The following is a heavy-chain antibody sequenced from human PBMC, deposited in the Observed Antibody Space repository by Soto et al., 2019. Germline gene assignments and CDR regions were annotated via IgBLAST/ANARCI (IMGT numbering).Heavy chain of an antibody. J-gene: IGHJ5*02. Sequence: PSETLSLTCAVFGGSFSGYYWSWIRQPPGKGLEWIGDINHRGSTNYNPSLKSRVTISVDTSKNQFSLKLSSVTASDTAVYFCATTNWNHNWFDPWSQGTLVTVSS. D-gene: IGHD1-1*01. CDR2: INHRGST. CDR3: ATTNWNHNWFDP. CDR1: GGSFSGYY. V-gene: IGHV4-34*01.